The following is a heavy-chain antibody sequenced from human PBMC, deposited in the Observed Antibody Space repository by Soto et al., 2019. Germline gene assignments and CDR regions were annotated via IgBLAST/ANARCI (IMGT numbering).Heavy chain of an antibody. V-gene: IGHV1-18*01. CDR3: ARDRTYYDYVWGSSNFDY. J-gene: IGHJ4*02. D-gene: IGHD3-16*01. Sequence: ASVKVSCKASGYTFTSYGISWVRQAPGQGLEWMGWISAYNGNTNYAQKLQGRVTMTTDTSTSTAYTELRSLRSDDTAVYYCARDRTYYDYVWGSSNFDYWGQGTLVTVSS. CDR1: GYTFTSYG. CDR2: ISAYNGNT.